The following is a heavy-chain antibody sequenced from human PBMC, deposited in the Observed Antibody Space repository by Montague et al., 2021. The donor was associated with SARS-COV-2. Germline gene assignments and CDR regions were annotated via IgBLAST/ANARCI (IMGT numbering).Heavy chain of an antibody. Sequence: TLSLTCTVSGDSITSNTHYWDWVRQPAGKGLEWIGRLLTSGATNFXXXLKRRLTISRDTSKNEFYLKLSSVTAADTAVYYCARDSPHFDFWRGHYGDKYYMDIWGKGTTVTVS. D-gene: IGHD3-3*01. CDR1: GDSITSNTHY. CDR3: ARDSPHFDFWRGHYGDKYYMDI. J-gene: IGHJ6*03. V-gene: IGHV4-61*02. CDR2: LLTSGAT.